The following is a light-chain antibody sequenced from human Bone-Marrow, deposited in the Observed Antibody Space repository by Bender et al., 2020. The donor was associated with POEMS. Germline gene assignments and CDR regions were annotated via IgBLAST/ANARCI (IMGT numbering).Light chain of an antibody. CDR3: VAWDASLNGWV. V-gene: IGLV1-44*01. Sequence: QSVLTQPPSVSGTPGQRVTISCSGSGSNIGGYPVNWYQQLPGTAPRLLIYKNNERPSGVPDRFSGSKSGTSASLAITGLKSDDEAIYFCVAWDASLNGWVFGGGTKLTVL. CDR2: KNN. J-gene: IGLJ3*02. CDR1: GSNIGGYP.